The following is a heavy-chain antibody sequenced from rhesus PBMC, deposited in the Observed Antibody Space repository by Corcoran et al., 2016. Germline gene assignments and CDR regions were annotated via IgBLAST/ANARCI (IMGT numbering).Heavy chain of an antibody. J-gene: IGHJ5-2*01. CDR1: GDSISSGYSY. Sequence: QVQLQESGPGLVKPSETLSLTCAVSGDSISSGYSYWSWVRQPHGKGREWIGELSYSGSTSNNPTPKSSVTISREKSTNQFSLNLNSVTAADTAVYYCARVSILGSDRKDSLDVWGQGILVTVSS. D-gene: IGHD3-22*01. V-gene: IGHV4-122*02. CDR2: LSYSGST. CDR3: ARVSILGSDRKDSLDV.